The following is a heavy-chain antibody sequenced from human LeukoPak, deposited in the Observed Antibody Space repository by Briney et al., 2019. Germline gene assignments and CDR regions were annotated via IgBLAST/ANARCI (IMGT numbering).Heavy chain of an antibody. D-gene: IGHD3-3*01. CDR1: GGTFSSYA. V-gene: IGHV1-69*01. CDR2: IIPIFGTA. Sequence: SVKVSCKASGGTFSSYAISWVRQAPGQGLEWMGGIIPIFGTANYAQKFQGRVTITADESTSTAYMELSSLRAEDTAVYYCARDRLITIFGVVKPLLQFDPWGQGTLVTVSS. CDR3: ARDRLITIFGVVKPLLQFDP. J-gene: IGHJ5*02.